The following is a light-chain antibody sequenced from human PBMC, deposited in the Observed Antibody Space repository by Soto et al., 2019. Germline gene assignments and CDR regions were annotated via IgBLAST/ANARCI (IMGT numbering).Light chain of an antibody. J-gene: IGLJ1*01. CDR1: SSDVGGYNY. CDR3: SSYTSSSTLVYV. Sequence: QSVLTQPAPVSGPPAQSITIYCTGTSSDVGGYNYVSWYQQHPGKAPKLMIYDVSNRPSGVSNRFSGSKSGNTASLTISGLQAEDEAEYYCSSYTSSSTLVYVFGTGTKVTVL. V-gene: IGLV2-14*01. CDR2: DVS.